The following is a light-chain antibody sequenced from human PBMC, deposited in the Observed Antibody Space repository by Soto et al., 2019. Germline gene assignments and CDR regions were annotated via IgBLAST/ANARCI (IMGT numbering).Light chain of an antibody. CDR2: GAS. CDR3: QQYGSSPLT. J-gene: IGKJ4*01. CDR1: QSVSSNF. Sequence: EIVLTQSPGTLSLSPGERATLSFGASQSVSSNFLAWYQEKPGQAPRLLIYGASSRATGIPDRFSGSGSVTDFTLTISRLEPEDFAVYYCQQYGSSPLTFGQGTKVDI. V-gene: IGKV3-20*01.